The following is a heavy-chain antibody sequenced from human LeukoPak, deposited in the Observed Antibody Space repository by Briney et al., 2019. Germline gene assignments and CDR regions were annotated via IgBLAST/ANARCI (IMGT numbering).Heavy chain of an antibody. CDR1: GFTVSSNY. CDR2: IYSGGST. Sequence: GGSLRLSCAASGFTVSSNYMSWVRQAPGKGLEWVSVIYSGGSTYYADSVKGRFTISRDNSKNTLYLQMNSLRADDTAVYYCARESSSFLDFWGQGTPVTVSS. D-gene: IGHD6-6*01. V-gene: IGHV3-53*01. J-gene: IGHJ4*02. CDR3: ARESSSFLDF.